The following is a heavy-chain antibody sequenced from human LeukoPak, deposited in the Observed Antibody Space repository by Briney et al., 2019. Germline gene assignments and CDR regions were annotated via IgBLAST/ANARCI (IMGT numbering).Heavy chain of an antibody. CDR2: IWYDGSNK. V-gene: IGHV3-33*01. J-gene: IGHJ5*02. CDR3: ARDGRRVAAAGTWFDP. CDR1: GFTFSSYG. D-gene: IGHD6-13*01. Sequence: GRPLRLSCAASGFTFSSYGMHWVRQAPGKGLEWVAVIWYDGSNKYYADSVKGRFTISRDNSKNTLYLQMNSLRAEDTAVYYCARDGRRVAAAGTWFDPWGQGTLVTVSS.